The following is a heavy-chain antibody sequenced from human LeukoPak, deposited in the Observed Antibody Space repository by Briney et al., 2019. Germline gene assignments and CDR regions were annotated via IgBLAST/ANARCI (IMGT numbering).Heavy chain of an antibody. CDR2: ISGDGGST. J-gene: IGHJ4*02. CDR1: GFTFYDYA. Sequence: PGGSLRLSCAASGFTFYDYAMRGGPQAPGEGLEWVSLISGDGGSTYYADSVKGRFTISRDNSKNSLYLQMNSLRTEDTALYYCARTNYDFWSGYMYYFDYWGQGTLVTVSS. CDR3: ARTNYDFWSGYMYYFDY. D-gene: IGHD3-3*01. V-gene: IGHV3-43*02.